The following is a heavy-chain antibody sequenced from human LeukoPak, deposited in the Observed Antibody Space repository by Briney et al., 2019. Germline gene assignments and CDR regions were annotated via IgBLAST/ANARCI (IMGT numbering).Heavy chain of an antibody. D-gene: IGHD2-21*02. CDR2: ISDDSTYT. CDR1: GFTFSDRY. J-gene: IGHJ4*02. CDR3: ARDMTALDY. Sequence: TGGSLRLSCVASGFTFSDRYMTWIRQAPGKGLEWVARISDDSTYTNYADSVMGRFSISRDNAKKSLYLQMDSLRAEDTAVYYCARDMTALDYWGPGTLVTVSS. V-gene: IGHV3-11*06.